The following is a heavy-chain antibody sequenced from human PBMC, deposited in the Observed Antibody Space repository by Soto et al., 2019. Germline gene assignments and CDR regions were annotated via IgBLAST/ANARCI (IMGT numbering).Heavy chain of an antibody. D-gene: IGHD6-6*01. J-gene: IGHJ5*02. CDR2: ISFDGGNK. V-gene: IGHV3-30-3*01. CDR3: ARSPIPARPAWFDP. Sequence: QVQLVESGGGVVQPGRSLRLSCAASGFTFSSYAMLWVRQAPGKGLEWVAVISFDGGNKYYADSVKGRFTISRDNSKNTLYLQMNSLRAEDTAVYFCARSPIPARPAWFDPWGQGTLVTVSS. CDR1: GFTFSSYA.